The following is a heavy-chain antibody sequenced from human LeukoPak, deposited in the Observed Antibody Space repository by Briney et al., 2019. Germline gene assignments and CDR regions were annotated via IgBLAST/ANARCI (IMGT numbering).Heavy chain of an antibody. CDR2: IYHSGST. CDR3: ARARGLGHMIPHAFDI. CDR1: GGSISSSNW. V-gene: IGHV4-4*01. J-gene: IGHJ3*02. Sequence: SGTLSLTCAVSGGSISSSNWWSWVRQPPGKGLEWIGEIYHSGSTNYNPSLKSRVTISVDTSKNQFSLKLSSVTAADTAVYCCARARGLGHMIPHAFDIWGQGTMVTVSS. D-gene: IGHD3-16*01.